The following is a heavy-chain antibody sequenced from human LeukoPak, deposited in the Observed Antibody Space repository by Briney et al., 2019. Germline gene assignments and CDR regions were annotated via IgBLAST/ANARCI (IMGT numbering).Heavy chain of an antibody. CDR1: GYTFTSYG. J-gene: IGHJ3*02. D-gene: IGHD1-26*01. CDR3: ARGHWSGSYGSAFDI. V-gene: IGHV1-18*01. Sequence: ASVKVSCKASGYTFTSYGISWVRQAPGQGLEWMGWISAYNGNTNYAQKLQGRVTMTTDTSTSTAYMELRSLRSDDTAVYYCARGHWSGSYGSAFDIWGQGTMVTVSS. CDR2: ISAYNGNT.